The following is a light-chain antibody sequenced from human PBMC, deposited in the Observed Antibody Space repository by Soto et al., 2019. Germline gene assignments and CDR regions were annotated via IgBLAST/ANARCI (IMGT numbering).Light chain of an antibody. J-gene: IGLJ1*01. CDR2: DVH. CDR3: SSYTTSSTHV. CDR1: SSDIGAFTF. Sequence: QSALTQPASVSGSPGQSITISCTGTSSDIGAFTFVSWYQQHPGKFTKLMIFDVHRRPSGVSDRFSGSKSGNTASLTISGLQAEDEGEYYCSSYTTSSTHVFGSVTKVTVL. V-gene: IGLV2-14*03.